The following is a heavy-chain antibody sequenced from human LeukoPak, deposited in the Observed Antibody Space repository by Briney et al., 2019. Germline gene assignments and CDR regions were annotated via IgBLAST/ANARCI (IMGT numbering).Heavy chain of an antibody. CDR1: GYTFTSDG. V-gene: IGHV1-18*01. J-gene: IGHJ4*02. CDR3: ARTDDFWSSEYYFDY. CDR2: ISAYNGNT. Sequence: GSVRVSCKASGYTFTSDGISWGRQAPGQGVEWMGWISAYNGNTNYAQKLQGRVTMTTDTSTSTAYMELRSLRSDDTAVYYCARTDDFWSSEYYFDYWGQGTLVTVSS. D-gene: IGHD3-3*01.